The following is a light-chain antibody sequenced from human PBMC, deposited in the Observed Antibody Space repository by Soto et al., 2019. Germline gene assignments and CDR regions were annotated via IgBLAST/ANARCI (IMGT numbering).Light chain of an antibody. V-gene: IGLV1-47*01. CDR1: SSNIGSYD. J-gene: IGLJ1*01. Sequence: QSVLTQPPSASGTPGQRVTISCSGSSSNIGSYDVHWYQHLPGTAPKVLIYRNNQRPSGVPDRFSGSKSDTSASLAISGLRSEDEADYYCAVWDASLSGHVFGTGTKLTVL. CDR2: RNN. CDR3: AVWDASLSGHV.